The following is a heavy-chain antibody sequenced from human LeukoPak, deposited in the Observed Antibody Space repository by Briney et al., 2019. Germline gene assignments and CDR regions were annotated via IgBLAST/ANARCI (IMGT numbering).Heavy chain of an antibody. CDR3: AKFSAVWGTFDY. J-gene: IGHJ4*02. CDR1: GFTFAIHA. V-gene: IGHV3-23*01. CDR2: ISGDGAST. Sequence: PGGSLRLSCAASGFTFAIHAMTWVRQAPGKGLEWVSGISGDGASTHYAESVKGQFTISRDNSKSTLYLQMNSLRAEDTAVYYCAKFSAVWGTFDYWGQGILVTVSS. D-gene: IGHD3-16*01.